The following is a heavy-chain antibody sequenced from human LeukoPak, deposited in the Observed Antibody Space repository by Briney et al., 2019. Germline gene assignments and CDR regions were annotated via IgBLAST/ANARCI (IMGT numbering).Heavy chain of an antibody. CDR1: GFTFSSYS. V-gene: IGHV3-30*04. Sequence: PGRSLRHSCAASGFTFSSYSMHWVRQAPGKGLEWVALISNDGRNKYYADSVKGRFTISRDNSKNTLYLQMDSLRTEDTAVHYCAREDGNFHDAFDIWGQGTMVTVSS. CDR2: ISNDGRNK. D-gene: IGHD1-7*01. J-gene: IGHJ3*02. CDR3: AREDGNFHDAFDI.